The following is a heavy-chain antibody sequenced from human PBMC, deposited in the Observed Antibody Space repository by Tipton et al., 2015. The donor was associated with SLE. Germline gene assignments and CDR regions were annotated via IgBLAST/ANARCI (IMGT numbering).Heavy chain of an antibody. J-gene: IGHJ6*04. V-gene: IGHV4-4*02. Sequence: TLSLTCAVSGGSISSDNWWSWVRQPPGKGLEWIGEIYHSGSTNYNPSLKSRVTISVDKSKNQVSLKLSSVTAADTAVYYCARDRIPVYSGSYLAGFHYGMDVWGKGTTVTVSS. CDR3: ARDRIPVYSGSYLAGFHYGMDV. D-gene: IGHD1-26*01. CDR2: IYHSGST. CDR1: GGSISSDNW.